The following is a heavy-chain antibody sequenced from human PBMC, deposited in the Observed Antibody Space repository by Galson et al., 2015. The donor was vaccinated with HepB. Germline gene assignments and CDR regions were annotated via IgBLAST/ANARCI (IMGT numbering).Heavy chain of an antibody. Sequence: VKVSCKVSGYTFTDYYMHWVQQAPGKGLVWMGLVDPEDDETIYAENFQSRVTITADTSTDIVYMELSRLRSEDTAVYYCATGIVGSTNDAFDIWGQGTLVIVSS. V-gene: IGHV1-69-2*01. CDR2: VDPEDDET. J-gene: IGHJ3*02. CDR1: GYTFTDYY. D-gene: IGHD1-26*01. CDR3: ATGIVGSTNDAFDI.